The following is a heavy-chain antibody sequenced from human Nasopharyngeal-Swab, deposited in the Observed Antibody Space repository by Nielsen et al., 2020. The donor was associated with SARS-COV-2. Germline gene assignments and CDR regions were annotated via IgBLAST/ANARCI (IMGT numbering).Heavy chain of an antibody. J-gene: IGHJ4*02. CDR1: GGSISSYY. D-gene: IGHD6-19*01. V-gene: IGHV4-59*13. Sequence: SETLSLTCTVSGGSISSYYWSWIRQPPGKGLEWIGYIYYSGSTTYNPSLKSRVTISVDTSKNQFSLKLSSVTAADTAVYYCARGVLGWYGRPGPLDTDYWGQGTLVTVSS. CDR2: IYYSGST. CDR3: ARGVLGWYGRPGPLDTDY.